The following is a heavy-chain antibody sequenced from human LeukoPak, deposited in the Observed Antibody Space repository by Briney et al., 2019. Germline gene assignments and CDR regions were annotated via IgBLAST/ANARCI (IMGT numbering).Heavy chain of an antibody. CDR1: GFSFSSYR. CDR2: ISSSSSYI. J-gene: IGHJ5*02. Sequence: GSLRLSCAASGFSFSSYRMNWVRQAPGKGLEWVSSISSSSSYIYYADSVKGRFTISRDNAKNSLYLQMNSLRAEDTAVYYCARAPDAETNWFDPWGQGTLVTVSS. V-gene: IGHV3-21*01. CDR3: ARAPDAETNWFDP.